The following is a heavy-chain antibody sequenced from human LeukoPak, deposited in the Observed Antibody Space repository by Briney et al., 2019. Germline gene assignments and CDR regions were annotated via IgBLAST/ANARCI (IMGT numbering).Heavy chain of an antibody. J-gene: IGHJ4*02. Sequence: SQTLSLTCAISRDSVSSNSAAWNWIRQSPSRGLEWLGRTYYRSKWYNDYAVSVKRRITINPDTSKNQFSLQLNSVTPEDTAVYYCARRKRIAAAGTVFDYWGQGTPVTVSS. D-gene: IGHD6-13*01. CDR3: ARRKRIAAAGTVFDY. V-gene: IGHV6-1*01. CDR2: TYYRSKWYN. CDR1: RDSVSSNSAA.